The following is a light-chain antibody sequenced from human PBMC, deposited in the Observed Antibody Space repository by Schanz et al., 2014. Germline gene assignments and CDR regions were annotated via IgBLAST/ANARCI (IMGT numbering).Light chain of an antibody. V-gene: IGLV2-23*02. CDR1: ATDIGGTYL. Sequence: QSALTQPASVSASPGQSITISCTGTATDIGGTYLVSWYQQNPGEAPKLLILGDNHRPSGVSNRFSGSKSANTASLTISGLQAEDEDTYYCCSYSHTRTFVLFGGGTKLTVL. CDR2: GDN. CDR3: CSYSHTRTFVL. J-gene: IGLJ2*01.